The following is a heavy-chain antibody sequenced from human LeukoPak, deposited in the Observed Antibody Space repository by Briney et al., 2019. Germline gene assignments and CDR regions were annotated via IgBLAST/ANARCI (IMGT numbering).Heavy chain of an antibody. J-gene: IGHJ4*02. D-gene: IGHD6-6*01. CDR1: GGSISSLY. V-gene: IGHV4-59*08. CDR2: IYYTGST. Sequence: SETLSLTCSVSGGSISSLYWSWIRQPPGKGLEWIGYIYYTGSTNYNPSLKSRVTMYVDMSKNQFSLRLSSVTAADTAVYYCARHRAYSSSSPFDYWGQGTLVTVSS. CDR3: ARHRAYSSSSPFDY.